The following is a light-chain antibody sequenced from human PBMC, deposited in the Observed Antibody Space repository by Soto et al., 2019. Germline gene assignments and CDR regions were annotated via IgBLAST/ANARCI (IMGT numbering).Light chain of an antibody. CDR3: QQRSNWPPEYS. V-gene: IGKV3-11*01. CDR1: QSVSSY. CDR2: DAS. J-gene: IGKJ2*03. Sequence: EIVLTQSPATLSLSPGERATLSCRASQSVSSYLAWYQQKPGQAPRLLIYDASTRATGTPARFSGSGSGTDFTLTISSLEPEDFAVYYCQQRSNWPPEYSFGQGTKLEIE.